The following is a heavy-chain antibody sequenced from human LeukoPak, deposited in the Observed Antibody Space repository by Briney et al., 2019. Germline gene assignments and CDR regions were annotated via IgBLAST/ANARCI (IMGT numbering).Heavy chain of an antibody. J-gene: IGHJ4*02. CDR2: INHSGST. D-gene: IGHD1-26*01. V-gene: IGHV4-34*01. CDR1: GGSFSGYY. Sequence: SETLSLTCAVYGGSFSGYYWSWIRQPPGKGLEWIGEINHSGSTNYNPSFKSRVTISVDTSKNQFSLKLSSVTAADTAVYYCARARGAADYWGQGTLVTVSS. CDR3: ARARGAADY.